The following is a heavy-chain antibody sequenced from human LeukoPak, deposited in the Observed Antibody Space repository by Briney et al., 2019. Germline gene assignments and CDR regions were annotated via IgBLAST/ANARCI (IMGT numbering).Heavy chain of an antibody. V-gene: IGHV1-18*01. Sequence: ASVKVSCKASGYTFTSYGISWVRQAPGQGLEWMGWISAYNGNTNYAQKLQGRVSMTTDTSTSTAYMELRSLSSNDTAMDYYARGNTIFGGGPNYSYYMDVWGKGTTVSVSS. CDR3: ARGNTIFGGGPNYSYYMDV. D-gene: IGHD3-3*01. J-gene: IGHJ6*03. CDR1: GYTFTSYG. CDR2: ISAYNGNT.